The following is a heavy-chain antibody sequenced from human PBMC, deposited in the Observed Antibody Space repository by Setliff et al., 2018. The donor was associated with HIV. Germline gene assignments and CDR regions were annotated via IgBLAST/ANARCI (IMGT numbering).Heavy chain of an antibody. CDR2: ISGSGGST. CDR1: GFTFSGYA. CDR3: AKGGYSSSWAPNWFDP. J-gene: IGHJ5*02. Sequence: GGSLRLSCAASGFTFSGYAMHWVRQAPGKGLEWVSAISGSGGSTYYADSVKGRFTISRDNSKNTLYLQMNSLRAEDTAVYYCAKGGYSSSWAPNWFDPWGQGTLVTVSS. V-gene: IGHV3-23*01. D-gene: IGHD6-13*01.